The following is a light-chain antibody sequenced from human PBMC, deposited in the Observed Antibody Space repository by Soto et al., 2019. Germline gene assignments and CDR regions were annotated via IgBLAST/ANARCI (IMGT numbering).Light chain of an antibody. V-gene: IGLV2-14*01. CDR1: SSDIGAYDY. CDR3: SSHTTSNTWV. Sequence: QSALTQPASVSGSPGQSISISCTGTSSDIGAYDYVSWHQQYPGKAPKLIIFAVTHRPSGISDRFSASKSCNTASLAISGLQAEDEADYYCSSHTTSNTWVFGGGTQLTVL. CDR2: AVT. J-gene: IGLJ3*02.